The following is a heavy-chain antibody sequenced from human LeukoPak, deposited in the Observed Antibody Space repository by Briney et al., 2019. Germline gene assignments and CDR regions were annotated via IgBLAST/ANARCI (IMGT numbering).Heavy chain of an antibody. CDR2: ISGSGGST. J-gene: IGHJ4*02. CDR1: GFTFSSYA. Sequence: GGSLRLSCAASGFTFSSYAMSGVRQAPGKGLEWVSAISGSGGSTYYADSVKGRFTISRDNSKNTLYLQMNSLRAEDTAVYYCAKPMVRGVIITYYFDYWGQGTLVTVSS. CDR3: AKPMVRGVIITYYFDY. D-gene: IGHD3-10*01. V-gene: IGHV3-23*01.